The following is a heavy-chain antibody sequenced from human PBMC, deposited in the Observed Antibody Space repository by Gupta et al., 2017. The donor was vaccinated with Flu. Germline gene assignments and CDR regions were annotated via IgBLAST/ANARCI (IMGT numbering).Heavy chain of an antibody. CDR3: AKDTSYHLDY. Sequence: EVQLLESGGGLVQPGGYLRLSCAAAGFPFSSYAMTLVRQAPGKGLELVSAISAGDSNTYYGDSVRGRFTISRDNSKNMVYLQMNSLRAEDTAVYYCAKDTSYHLDYWGQGTLVTVSS. J-gene: IGHJ4*02. D-gene: IGHD1-26*01. CDR1: GFPFSSYA. V-gene: IGHV3-23*01. CDR2: ISAGDSNT.